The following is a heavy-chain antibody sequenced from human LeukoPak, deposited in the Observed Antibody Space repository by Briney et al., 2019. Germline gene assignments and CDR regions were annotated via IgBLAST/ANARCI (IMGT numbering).Heavy chain of an antibody. V-gene: IGHV3-23*01. CDR3: AKDYGNGWYYFDY. CDR2: IITIGDST. CDR1: GFIFSSYW. D-gene: IGHD6-19*01. J-gene: IGHJ4*02. Sequence: HSGGSLRLSCAASGFIFSSYWMSWVRQAPGKGLEWVSGIITIGDSTYYADSVKGRFTISRDNSKSTLYLQMNSLRADDTAIYYCAKDYGNGWYYFDYWGQGTLVTVSS.